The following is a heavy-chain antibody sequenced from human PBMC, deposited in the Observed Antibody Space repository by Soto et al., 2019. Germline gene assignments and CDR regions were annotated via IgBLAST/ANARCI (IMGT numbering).Heavy chain of an antibody. D-gene: IGHD6-13*01. J-gene: IGHJ6*02. CDR1: GGTLNYNT. Sequence: QVQLVQSGADVKKPGSSVKVSCKASGGTLNYNTFSWVRQAPGQGLEWIGGIVTVFGTANHAQKFQDRVTITADESTRTVYMELSSLSSEDTAVYYCARNGAYSSSQFGMDVWGQGTTVTVSS. CDR3: ARNGAYSSSQFGMDV. CDR2: IVTVFGTA. V-gene: IGHV1-69*01.